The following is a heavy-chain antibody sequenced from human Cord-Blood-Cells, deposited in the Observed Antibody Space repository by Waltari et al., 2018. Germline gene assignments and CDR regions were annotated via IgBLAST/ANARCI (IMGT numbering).Heavy chain of an antibody. CDR1: GYTFTGYS. CDR3: ARVVRSGMLYAFDI. V-gene: IGHV1-2*02. Sequence: QVQLVQSGAEVKKPGASVTASCKASGYTFTGYSMHWVRQAPGQGLEWMGWINPNSGGTNYAQKFQGRVTMTRDTSISTAYMELSRLRSDDTAVYYCARVVRSGMLYAFDIWGQGTMVTVSS. D-gene: IGHD3-10*01. CDR2: INPNSGGT. J-gene: IGHJ3*02.